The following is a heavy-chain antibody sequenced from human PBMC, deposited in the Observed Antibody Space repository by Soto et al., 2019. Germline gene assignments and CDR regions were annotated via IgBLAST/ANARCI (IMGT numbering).Heavy chain of an antibody. Sequence: PGGSLRLSCAASGFTFSSYNMNWVRQAPGKGLEWVSSIGVSHSHIYYADSVKGRFTMTTDTSTSTAYMELRSLRSDDTAVYYCARGGTPIDYWGQGTLVTVSS. V-gene: IGHV3-21*04. D-gene: IGHD3-16*01. CDR1: GFTFSSYN. CDR2: IGVSHSHI. CDR3: ARGGTPIDY. J-gene: IGHJ4*02.